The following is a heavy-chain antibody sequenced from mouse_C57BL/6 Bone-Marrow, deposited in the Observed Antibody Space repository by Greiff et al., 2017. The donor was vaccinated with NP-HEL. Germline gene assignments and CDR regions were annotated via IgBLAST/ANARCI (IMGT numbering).Heavy chain of an antibody. CDR3: ARIGYYAAWFAY. D-gene: IGHD2-3*01. Sequence: QVQLQQSRAELVRPGASVKLSCKASGYTFTDYYINWVKQRPGQGLEWIARIYPGSGNTYYNEKFKGKATLTAEKSSSTAYMQLSSLTSEDSAVSFCARIGYYAAWFAYWGQGTLVTVSA. V-gene: IGHV1-76*01. CDR2: IYPGSGNT. J-gene: IGHJ3*01. CDR1: GYTFTDYY.